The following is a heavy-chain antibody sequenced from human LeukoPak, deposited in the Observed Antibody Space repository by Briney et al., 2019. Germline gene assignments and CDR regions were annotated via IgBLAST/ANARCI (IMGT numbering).Heavy chain of an antibody. D-gene: IGHD3-10*01. Sequence: GASVKVSCTASGGTFSSYAINWVRQAPGQGLEWMGGIIPIFGTADYAQKFQGRVAITADKSTSTAYMELSSLRSEDTAAFYCAGYGSGSYLYWGQGTLVTVSS. V-gene: IGHV1-69*06. CDR1: GGTFSSYA. J-gene: IGHJ4*02. CDR2: IIPIFGTA. CDR3: AGYGSGSYLY.